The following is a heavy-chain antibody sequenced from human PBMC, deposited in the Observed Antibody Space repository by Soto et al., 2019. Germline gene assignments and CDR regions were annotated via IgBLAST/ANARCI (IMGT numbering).Heavy chain of an antibody. Sequence: ASVKVSCKASGGTFSSYTISWVRQAPGQGLEWMGRIIPILGIANYAQKFQGRVTITADKSTSTAYMELSSLRSEDTAVYYCAWTSFGELSFRSYFDYWGQGTLVTVSS. V-gene: IGHV1-69*02. J-gene: IGHJ4*02. CDR1: GGTFSSYT. CDR3: AWTSFGELSFRSYFDY. CDR2: IIPILGIA. D-gene: IGHD3-16*02.